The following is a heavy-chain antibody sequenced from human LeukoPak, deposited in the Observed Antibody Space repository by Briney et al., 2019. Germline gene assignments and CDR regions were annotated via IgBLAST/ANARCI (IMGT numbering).Heavy chain of an antibody. Sequence: GGSLRLSCVASAFSISNSAMHWVRQPPGKGLERVAVISYDRGRRYYADSGTGRFTISRDNSDNTVSLQMSSLRIEDTAIYYCATDGAGHYFEYSGYFDYWGQGTPVTVSS. J-gene: IGHJ4*02. CDR2: ISYDRGRR. CDR1: AFSISNSA. D-gene: IGHD5-12*01. CDR3: ATDGAGHYFEYSGYFDY. V-gene: IGHV3-30-3*01.